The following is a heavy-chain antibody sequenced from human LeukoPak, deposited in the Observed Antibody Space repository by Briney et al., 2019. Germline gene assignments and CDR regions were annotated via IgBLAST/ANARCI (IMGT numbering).Heavy chain of an antibody. D-gene: IGHD3-10*01. CDR3: ARAGSRTNIAYFDY. CDR1: GGSISSYY. J-gene: IGHJ4*02. V-gene: IGHV4-59*12. Sequence: SETLSLTCTVSGGSISSYYWSWIRQPPGKGLEWIGYIYYSGSTNYNPSPKSRVTISVDRSKNQFSLKLSSVTAADTAVYYCARAGSRTNIAYFDYWGQGTLVTVSS. CDR2: IYYSGST.